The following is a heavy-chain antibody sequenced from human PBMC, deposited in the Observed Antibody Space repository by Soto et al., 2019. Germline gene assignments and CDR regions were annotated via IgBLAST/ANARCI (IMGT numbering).Heavy chain of an antibody. J-gene: IGHJ4*02. CDR3: AKVPSSSWGGHWYYFDC. CDR1: GFTFSSYG. CDR2: ISHDGRYK. D-gene: IGHD6-13*01. V-gene: IGHV3-30*18. Sequence: GGSLRLSCAASGFTFSSYGMHWVRQAPGKGLEWVAVISHDGRYKYYADSVKGRFTISRDNSRNTLYLQMNSLRAEDTALYYCAKVPSSSWGGHWYYFDCWGQGTLVTVSS.